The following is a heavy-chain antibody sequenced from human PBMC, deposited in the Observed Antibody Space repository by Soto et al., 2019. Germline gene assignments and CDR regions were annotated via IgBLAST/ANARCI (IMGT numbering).Heavy chain of an antibody. CDR1: GGSISSSSYY. D-gene: IGHD4-17*01. J-gene: IGHJ3*02. CDR3: ARLLHDYGDYFYPRGVAFDI. Sequence: TSETLSLTCTVSGGSISSSSYYWGWIRQPPGKGLEWIGSIYYSGSTYYNPSLKSRVTISVDTSKNQFSLKLSSVTAADTAVYYCARLLHDYGDYFYPRGVAFDIWGQGTMVTVSS. CDR2: IYYSGST. V-gene: IGHV4-39*01.